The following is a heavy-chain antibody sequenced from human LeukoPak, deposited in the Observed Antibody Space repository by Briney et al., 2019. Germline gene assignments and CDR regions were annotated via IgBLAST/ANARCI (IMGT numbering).Heavy chain of an antibody. Sequence: ASVKVSCKASGYTFTSYDINWVRQATGQGLEWMGWMNPNSGNTGYAQKFKGRVTITRNTSISTAYMELSSLRSEDTAVYYCARGERGTIFGVVPSYYYYYMDVWGKGTTVTVSS. D-gene: IGHD3-3*01. CDR1: GYTFTSYD. J-gene: IGHJ6*03. CDR2: MNPNSGNT. CDR3: ARGERGTIFGVVPSYYYYYMDV. V-gene: IGHV1-8*03.